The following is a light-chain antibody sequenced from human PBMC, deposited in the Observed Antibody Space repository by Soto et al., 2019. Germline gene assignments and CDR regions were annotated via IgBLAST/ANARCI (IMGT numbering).Light chain of an antibody. V-gene: IGLV2-14*01. CDR3: SSYTSTSTPYV. CDR2: DVS. CDR1: SSDIGAFNY. Sequence: QSALTQPASVSGSPGQSITISCTGTSSDIGAFNYVSWYQQHPGKAPKVMIFDVSNRPSGVSNRFSGSKSGNTASLTISNLQAEDEADYYCSSYTSTSTPYVFGTGTKLTVL. J-gene: IGLJ1*01.